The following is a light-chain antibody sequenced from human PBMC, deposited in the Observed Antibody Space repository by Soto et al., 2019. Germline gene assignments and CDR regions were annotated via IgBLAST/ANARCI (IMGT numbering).Light chain of an antibody. CDR3: SSYTSTSTWV. CDR1: RSDVGYNY. J-gene: IGLJ3*02. Sequence: QSALTQPASVSGSPGQSITISCTGTRSDVGYNYVSWYQQHPGKAPKLMIYEVSNRPSGVSNRFSGSKSGNTASLTISGLQAEDEADYYCSSYTSTSTWVFGGGTQLTVL. V-gene: IGLV2-14*01. CDR2: EVS.